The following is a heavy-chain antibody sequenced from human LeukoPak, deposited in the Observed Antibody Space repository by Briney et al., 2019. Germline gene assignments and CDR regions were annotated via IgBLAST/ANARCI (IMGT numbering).Heavy chain of an antibody. Sequence: GGSLRLSCAASGFTFSSCAMSWVRQAPGEGLEWVSAISGSGGSTYYADSVKGRFTISRDNSKNTLYLQMSSLRAEDTAVYYCAKDRRFNILTGYYVFNDYMDVWGKGTTVTVSS. CDR3: AKDRRFNILTGYYVFNDYMDV. CDR2: ISGSGGST. V-gene: IGHV3-23*01. CDR1: GFTFSSCA. J-gene: IGHJ6*03. D-gene: IGHD3-9*01.